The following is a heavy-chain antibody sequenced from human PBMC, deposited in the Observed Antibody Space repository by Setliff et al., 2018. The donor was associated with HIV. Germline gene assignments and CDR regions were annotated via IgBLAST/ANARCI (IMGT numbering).Heavy chain of an antibody. J-gene: IGHJ4*02. V-gene: IGHV1-46*01. D-gene: IGHD6-19*01. CDR3: ARAQPPGLAVAGTTYYFDS. CDR1: GYPFTDYY. Sequence: ASVKVSCKASGYPFTDYYMHWVRQAPGQGLEWMGIISPSGDRTKYAQKFQGRVTMTRDTSTNTLYVEMSSLTSEDTAVYLCARAQPPGLAVAGTTYYFDSWGQGTQVTVSS. CDR2: ISPSGDRT.